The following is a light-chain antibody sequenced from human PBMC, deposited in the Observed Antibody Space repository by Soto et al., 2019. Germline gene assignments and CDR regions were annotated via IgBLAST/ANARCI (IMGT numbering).Light chain of an antibody. Sequence: QSALTQPASVSGSPGQSITISCTGTSSDVGGYDYVSWYQQHPGKAPKLMIYDVSNRPSGVSNRFSGSKSGNTASLTISGLQDEDEVDYCCCSYTTSNTRVFGGGTKLTVL. CDR2: DVS. CDR3: CSYTTSNTRV. V-gene: IGLV2-14*01. CDR1: SSDVGGYDY. J-gene: IGLJ2*01.